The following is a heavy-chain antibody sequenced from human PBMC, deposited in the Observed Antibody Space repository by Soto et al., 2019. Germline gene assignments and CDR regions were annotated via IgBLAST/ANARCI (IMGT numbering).Heavy chain of an antibody. CDR3: AKDSSAVPGTWCY. CDR1: GFTFSSYA. J-gene: IGHJ4*02. Sequence: GESLKISCAASGFTFSSYAMSWVRQAPGKGLEWVSAISGSGGSTYYADSVIGRYTIAGDNSKSSVYQHRNSLRAEDTAVYYCAKDSSAVPGTWCYWGQGCLCTVSS. D-gene: IGHD2-15*01. V-gene: IGHV3-23*01. CDR2: ISGSGGST.